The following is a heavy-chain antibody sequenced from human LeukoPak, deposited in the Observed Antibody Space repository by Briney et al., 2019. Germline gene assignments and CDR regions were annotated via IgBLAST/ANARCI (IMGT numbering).Heavy chain of an antibody. D-gene: IGHD5-18*01. CDR3: AKGATGLWTYYYYYYMDV. CDR1: GFTFSSYS. J-gene: IGHJ6*03. CDR2: ISSSGSTI. V-gene: IGHV3-48*01. Sequence: PGGSLRLSCAASGFTFSSYSMNWVRQAPGKGLEWVSYISSSGSTIYYADSVKGRFTISRDNSKNTLYLQMNSLRAEDTAVYYCAKGATGLWTYYYYYYMDVWGKGTTVTISS.